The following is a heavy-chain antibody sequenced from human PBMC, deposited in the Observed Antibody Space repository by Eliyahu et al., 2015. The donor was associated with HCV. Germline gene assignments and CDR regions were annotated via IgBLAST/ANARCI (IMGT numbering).Heavy chain of an antibody. Sequence: QVQVVESGGDVVQPGMSLRLSCAGSGFTFGSXGMHWVRQAPGKGLEWVAVIWYDGSHKYYADSVKGRFTVSRDNSKNTLYLQMNSLRVEDTAVYRCARAFTLVRGVNLVGMDVWGQGTSVTVSS. V-gene: IGHV3-33*01. CDR1: GFTFGSXG. D-gene: IGHD3-10*01. CDR3: ARAFTLVRGVNLVGMDV. CDR2: IWYDGSHK. J-gene: IGHJ6*02.